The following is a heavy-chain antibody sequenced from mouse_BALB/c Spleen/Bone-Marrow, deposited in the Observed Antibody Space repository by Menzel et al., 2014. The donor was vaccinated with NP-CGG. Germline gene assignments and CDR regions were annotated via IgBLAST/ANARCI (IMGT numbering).Heavy chain of an antibody. CDR3: ARRDYDDYAMDY. CDR2: ISYSGST. Sequence: EVHLVESGPGLVKPSQSLSLTCTVTGYSITSDYAWNWIRQFPGNKLEWMGYISYSGSTSYNPSLKSRISITRDTSKNQFFLQLNCVTTEDTATYYCARRDYDDYAMDYWGQGTSVTVSS. CDR1: GYSITSDYA. V-gene: IGHV3-2*02. J-gene: IGHJ4*01. D-gene: IGHD2-4*01.